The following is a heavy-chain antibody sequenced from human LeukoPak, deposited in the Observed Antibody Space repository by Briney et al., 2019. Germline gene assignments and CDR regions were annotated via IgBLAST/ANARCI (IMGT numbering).Heavy chain of an antibody. CDR3: ARGATVRTPPLDY. CDR1: GFTFSSYS. D-gene: IGHD4-23*01. CDR2: ICGTSSYI. J-gene: IGHJ4*02. Sequence: GGSLRLSCAASGFTFSSYSMNWVRQAPGKGLEWVSSICGTSSYIYYADSVKGRFSISRDNAKNALYLQMNSLRAEDTAIYYCARGATVRTPPLDYWGQGTLVTVSS. V-gene: IGHV3-21*01.